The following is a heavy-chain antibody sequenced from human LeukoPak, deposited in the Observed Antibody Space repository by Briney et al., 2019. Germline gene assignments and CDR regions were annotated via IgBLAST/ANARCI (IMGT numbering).Heavy chain of an antibody. CDR3: AREDGGTAMVIN. D-gene: IGHD5-18*01. CDR2: IYSGGST. V-gene: IGHV3-66*01. CDR1: GFTVSSNY. Sequence: GGSPRLSCAASGFTVSSNYMSWVRQAPGKGLEWVSVIYSGGSTYYADSVKGRFTISRDNSKNTLYLQMNSLRAEDTAVYYCAREDGGTAMVINWGQGTLVTVSS. J-gene: IGHJ4*02.